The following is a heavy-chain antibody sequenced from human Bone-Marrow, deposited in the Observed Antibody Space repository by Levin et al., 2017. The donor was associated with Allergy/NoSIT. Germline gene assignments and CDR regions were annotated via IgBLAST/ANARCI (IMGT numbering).Heavy chain of an antibody. Sequence: ASVKVSCKASGYTFISYDINWVRQATEQGLEWMGWMNPSSGATGYSQKFQGRVTLTRDTSISTAYMELSGLNSDDTAVYYCARNLPLTGDFDFWGQGTLVTVSS. CDR1: GYTFISYD. J-gene: IGHJ4*02. CDR3: ARNLPLTGDFDF. CDR2: MNPSSGAT. V-gene: IGHV1-8*01. D-gene: IGHD3-9*01.